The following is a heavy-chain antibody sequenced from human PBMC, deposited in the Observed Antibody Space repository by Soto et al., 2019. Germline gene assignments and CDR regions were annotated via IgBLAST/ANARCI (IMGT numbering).Heavy chain of an antibody. CDR2: IHDTGTT. Sequence: QLQLQESGPGLVKPSETPALISTVSGGSVNSTSYYWGWIRQPPGKGLEWFASIHDTGTTYDNPSLRSRANISVDTSKNQVDLKLNSGTAADTAVYYFSGHILGPAHARLHLWGHGTPVTVSS. J-gene: IGHJ1*01. CDR1: GGSVNSTSYY. CDR3: SGHILGPAHARLHL. D-gene: IGHD3-16*01. V-gene: IGHV4-39*01.